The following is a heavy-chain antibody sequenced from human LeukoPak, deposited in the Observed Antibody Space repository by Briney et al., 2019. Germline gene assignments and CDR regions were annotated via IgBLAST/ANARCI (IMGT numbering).Heavy chain of an antibody. CDR3: ARALMVAATGVDY. CDR1: GFTFSSYW. J-gene: IGHJ4*02. V-gene: IGHV3-7*04. D-gene: IGHD2-15*01. CDR2: IKQDGSEK. Sequence: GGSLRLSCAASGFTFSSYWMSWVRQAPGKGREWVANIKQDGSEKYYVDSVKGRFTISRDNAKNSLYLQMNSLRAEDTAVYYCARALMVAATGVDYWGQGTLVTVSS.